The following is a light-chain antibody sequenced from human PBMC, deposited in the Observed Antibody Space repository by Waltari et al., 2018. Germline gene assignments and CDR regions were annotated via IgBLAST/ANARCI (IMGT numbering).Light chain of an antibody. Sequence: VLTQSPPTLSVAPGQSATLSCRASQSVLFSYLAWYQQKPGRAPSRLLDEGATRAAGVPDRFTGSESGTDFTLTITRLEPEDFAVYYCQHYGASFWTFGRGTRVELK. CDR1: QSVLFSY. CDR3: QHYGASFWT. CDR2: EGA. V-gene: IGKV3-20*01. J-gene: IGKJ1*01.